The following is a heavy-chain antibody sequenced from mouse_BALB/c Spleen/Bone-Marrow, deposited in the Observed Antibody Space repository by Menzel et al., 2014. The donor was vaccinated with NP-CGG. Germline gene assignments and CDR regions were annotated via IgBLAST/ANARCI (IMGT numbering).Heavy chain of an antibody. CDR1: GFSFNSYG. CDR2: ISGGGSYT. Sequence: EVKLVESGGGLVKSGGSLKLSCAASGFSFNSYGMSWVRQTPEKRLEWVATISGGGSYTFYPDSEKGRFTISRDNAKNNLYLQLSSLRSEDTALYYCARHAYYDQTEVSFVYWGQGTLVTVSA. V-gene: IGHV5-9-2*01. CDR3: ARHAYYDQTEVSFVY. D-gene: IGHD2-4*01. J-gene: IGHJ3*01.